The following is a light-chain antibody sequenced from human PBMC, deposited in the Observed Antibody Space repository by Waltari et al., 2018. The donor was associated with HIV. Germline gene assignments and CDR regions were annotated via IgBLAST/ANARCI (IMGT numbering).Light chain of an antibody. CDR2: KAS. CDR3: QHYATDFYS. V-gene: IGKV1-5*03. J-gene: IGKJ2*01. CDR1: QNRDSW. Sequence: DIQMTQSPSTLSASVGDRVTLTCRASQNRDSWLAWYQQKPGQAPRLLIHKASSLEEGVPPRFSGTGSGTDFDLTITSLQPDDFATYYCQHYATDFYSFGQGTRLEI.